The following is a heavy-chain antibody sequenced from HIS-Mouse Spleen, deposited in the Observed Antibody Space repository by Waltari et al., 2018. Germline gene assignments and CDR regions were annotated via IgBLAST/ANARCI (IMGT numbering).Heavy chain of an antibody. CDR1: GGSISSSSYY. J-gene: IGHJ5*02. V-gene: IGHV4-39*07. Sequence: QLQLQESGPGLVKPSETLSLTCTVSGGSISSSSYYWGWIRQPPGKGLEWIGSIYYSGSTYYHPSLKSRVTISVDTSKNQFSLKLSSVTAADTAVYYCARDYGDNWFDPWGQGTLVTVSS. CDR3: ARDYGDNWFDP. CDR2: IYYSGST. D-gene: IGHD4-17*01.